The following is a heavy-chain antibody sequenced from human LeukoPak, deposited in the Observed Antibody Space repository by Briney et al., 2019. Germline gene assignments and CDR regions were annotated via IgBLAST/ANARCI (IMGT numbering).Heavy chain of an antibody. J-gene: IGHJ6*02. V-gene: IGHV4-31*03. Sequence: SETLPLTCTVSGGSISSASYYWNWIRQLPGKGLEWIGYIYYSGSTYYDPSLKSRSTISIDTSKNQFSLKVSSVTAADTAVYYCARTPLTLYGMDVWGQGTTVTVSS. CDR1: GGSISSASYY. CDR2: IYYSGST. CDR3: ARTPLTLYGMDV.